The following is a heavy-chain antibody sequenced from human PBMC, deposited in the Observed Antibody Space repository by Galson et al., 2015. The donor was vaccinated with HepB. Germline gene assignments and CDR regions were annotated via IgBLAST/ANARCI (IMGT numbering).Heavy chain of an antibody. J-gene: IGHJ6*02. V-gene: IGHV4-59*01. CDR3: ARAGIAVAGTWYYYYGMDV. CDR1: GGSISSYY. Sequence: SEPLSLTCTVSGGSISSYYWSWIRQPPGKGLEWIGYIYYSGSTNYNPSLKSRVTISVDTSKNQFSLKLSSVTAADTAVYYCARAGIAVAGTWYYYYGMDVWGQGTTVTVSS. D-gene: IGHD6-19*01. CDR2: IYYSGST.